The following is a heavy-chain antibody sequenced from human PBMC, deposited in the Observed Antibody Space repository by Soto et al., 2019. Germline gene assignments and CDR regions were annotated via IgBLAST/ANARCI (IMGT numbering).Heavy chain of an antibody. V-gene: IGHV3-53*01. J-gene: IGHJ4*02. CDR3: AREILNWNDALGY. D-gene: IGHD1-1*01. CDR1: GFTVSTYY. Sequence: EVQLVESGGALIQPGGSLRLSCAASGFTVSTYYMSWVRQAPGKGLEWVSVIYSSGSTFYADSVKGRFTISRDSSKNTLYLQMTSLRAEDTAVYYCAREILNWNDALGYWGQETLVTVSS. CDR2: IYSSGST.